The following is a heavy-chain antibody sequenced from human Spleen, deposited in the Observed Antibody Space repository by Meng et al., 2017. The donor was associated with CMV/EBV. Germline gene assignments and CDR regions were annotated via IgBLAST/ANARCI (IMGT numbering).Heavy chain of an antibody. CDR1: GITFDSYD. Sequence: VELLEAGGGLVQPGRSLRLSCAAAGITFDSYDMNWVRQAPGKGLEWVSVLTTGSDNTYYADSVKGRFTIARDYSKNTLDLQMESLRAGDTAVYYCASGRRGYFDRWGRGTLVTVSS. J-gene: IGHJ2*01. CDR2: LTTGSDNT. V-gene: IGHV3-23*01. CDR3: ASGRRGYFDR. D-gene: IGHD3-3*01.